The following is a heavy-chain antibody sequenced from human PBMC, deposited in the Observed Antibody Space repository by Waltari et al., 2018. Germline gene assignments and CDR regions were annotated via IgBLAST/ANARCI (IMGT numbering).Heavy chain of an antibody. V-gene: IGHV3-11*04. Sequence: QVQLVESGGGLVKPGGSLRLHCAASGFTFRDYSMSWIRQAPGKGLECVSYISGSGGTIYYADSVKGRFTISRDNAKNSLYLQINSLRAEDTAVYYCARPAAAATGDFDYWGQGTLVTVSS. CDR3: ARPAAAATGDFDY. CDR2: ISGSGGTI. CDR1: GFTFRDYS. J-gene: IGHJ4*02. D-gene: IGHD6-13*01.